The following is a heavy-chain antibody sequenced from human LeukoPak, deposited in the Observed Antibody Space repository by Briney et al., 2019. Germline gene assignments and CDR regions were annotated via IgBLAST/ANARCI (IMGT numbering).Heavy chain of an antibody. CDR3: ARVTDNEVAMPYYFDY. J-gene: IGHJ4*02. Sequence: GASVKVSCKASGYTFTGYYIHWVRQAPGQGLEWMGWINPNSGGTNYAQKFQGRVTMTRDTSISTAYMDLRGLRSDDTAVYYCARVTDNEVAMPYYFDYWGQGTLVTVSS. V-gene: IGHV1-2*02. CDR2: INPNSGGT. CDR1: GYTFTGYY. D-gene: IGHD1-14*01.